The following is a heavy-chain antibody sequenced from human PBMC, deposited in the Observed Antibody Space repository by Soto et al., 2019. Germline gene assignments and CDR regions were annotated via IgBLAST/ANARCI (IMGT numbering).Heavy chain of an antibody. Sequence: GGSLRLSCAASGFTFSTYGMHWVRQAPGKGLEWVALIWNHGREDSYADSVKGRFTISRDNSKSTLYLQMNSLRAEDTAVYYCGKGRSYYYYYGVDVWGQGTTVTV. J-gene: IGHJ6*02. D-gene: IGHD1-26*01. CDR2: IWNHGRED. V-gene: IGHV3-33*06. CDR1: GFTFSTYG. CDR3: GKGRSYYYYYGVDV.